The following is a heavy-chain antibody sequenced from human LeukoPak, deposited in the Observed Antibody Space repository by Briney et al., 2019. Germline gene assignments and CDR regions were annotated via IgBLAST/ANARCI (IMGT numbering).Heavy chain of an antibody. D-gene: IGHD6-13*01. J-gene: IGHJ4*02. CDR1: GYTFTSYY. Sequence: ASVKVSCKASGYTFTSYYMHWVRQAPGQGREGMGIINPIGGSTRYAQKFQGRVTMTRDTSTSTVYMELSSLRSEDTAVYYCARAELAAAGTFDYWGQGTLVTVSS. CDR2: INPIGGST. V-gene: IGHV1-46*01. CDR3: ARAELAAAGTFDY.